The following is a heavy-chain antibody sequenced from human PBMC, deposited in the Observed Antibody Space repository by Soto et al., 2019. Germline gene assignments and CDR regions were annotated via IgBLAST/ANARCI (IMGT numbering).Heavy chain of an antibody. V-gene: IGHV1-46*01. Sequence: ASVKVSCKAPGDTFTSYYLNWVRQAPGQGLEWMGVINPHGGSTKYAQKFQGRITMTRDTSRSTVYMELSSLRSDDKAIYYCARSSGGNFGIIIEGSNWFDPWGQGTLVTVSS. CDR2: INPHGGST. CDR1: GDTFTSYY. D-gene: IGHD3-3*01. J-gene: IGHJ5*02. CDR3: ARSSGGNFGIIIEGSNWFDP.